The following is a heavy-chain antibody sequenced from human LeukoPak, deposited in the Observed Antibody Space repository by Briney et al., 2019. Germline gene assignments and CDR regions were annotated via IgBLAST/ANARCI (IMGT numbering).Heavy chain of an antibody. CDR3: AREKCSGGICYSGFDC. D-gene: IGHD2-15*01. V-gene: IGHV4-30-4*01. CDR1: GGSISSGDYF. CDR2: IYYSGST. J-gene: IGHJ4*02. Sequence: PSETLSLTCTVSGGSISSGDYFWSWIRQPPGKGLEWIGYIYYSGSTYYNSSLKSRVTISKDTSKNQFSLKLSSVTAADTAVYYCAREKCSGGICYSGFDCWGQGTLVTVSS.